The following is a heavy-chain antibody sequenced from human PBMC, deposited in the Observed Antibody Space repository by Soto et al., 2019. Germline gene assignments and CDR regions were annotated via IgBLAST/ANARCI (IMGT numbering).Heavy chain of an antibody. D-gene: IGHD2-21*01. J-gene: IGHJ4*02. CDR2: IYSGGST. CDR1: GFNLTYNY. Sequence: EVQLVESGGGLIQPGGSLRLSCAASGFNLTYNYMSWVRQAPGKGLEWLSVIYSGGSTYYADSVKGRLTISRDTPKNTLYLQMNSLRAEDTAVYYCAKGFQSSFVNWGRGTLVTVSS. CDR3: AKGFQSSFVN. V-gene: IGHV3-53*01.